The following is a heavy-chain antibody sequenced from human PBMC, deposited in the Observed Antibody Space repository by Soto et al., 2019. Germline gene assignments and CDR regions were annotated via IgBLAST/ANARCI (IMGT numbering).Heavy chain of an antibody. Sequence: QVQLVQSGAEVKKPGASVKVSCKASGYTFTSYYMHWVRQAPGQGLEWMGIINPSGGSTTYAQKFQGRGTTTGDTSTSTVYRELSSLRSEDTAVYYCARVGGYSYGGVDYWGQGTLVTVSS. J-gene: IGHJ4*02. CDR3: ARVGGYSYGGVDY. V-gene: IGHV1-46*01. CDR2: INPSGGST. CDR1: GYTFTSYY. D-gene: IGHD5-18*01.